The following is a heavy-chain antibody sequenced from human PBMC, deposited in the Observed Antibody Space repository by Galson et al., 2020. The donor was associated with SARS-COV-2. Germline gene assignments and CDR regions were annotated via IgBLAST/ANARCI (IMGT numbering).Heavy chain of an antibody. D-gene: IGHD5-18*01. CDR3: AKDSPGYSYGLDY. Sequence: SGISWNSGSIGYADSVKGRFTISRDNAKNSLYLQMNSLRAEDTALYYCAKDSPGYSYGLDYWGQGTLVTVSS. CDR2: ISWNSGSI. J-gene: IGHJ4*02. V-gene: IGHV3-9*01.